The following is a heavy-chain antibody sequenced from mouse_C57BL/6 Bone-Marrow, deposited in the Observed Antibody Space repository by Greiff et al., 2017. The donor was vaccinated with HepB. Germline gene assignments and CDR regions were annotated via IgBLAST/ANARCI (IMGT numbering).Heavy chain of an antibody. CDR1: GYSFTGYY. V-gene: IGHV1-42*01. CDR2: INPSTGDT. Sequence: VQLQQSGPELVKPGASVKISCKASGYSFTGYYMNWVKQSPEKSLEWIGEINPSTGDTTYNQKFKAKATLTVDKSSSTAYMQLKSLTSEYSAVYDCARVRRRGLAYWGQGTLVTVSA. CDR3: ARVRRRGLAY. J-gene: IGHJ3*01.